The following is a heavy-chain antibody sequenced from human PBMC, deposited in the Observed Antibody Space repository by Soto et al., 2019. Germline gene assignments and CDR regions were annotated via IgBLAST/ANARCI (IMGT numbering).Heavy chain of an antibody. D-gene: IGHD2-15*01. CDR2: IYWYDDK. Sequence: QITLKESGPTLVKPTQTLTLTCTFSGFLLTTSGVGVVWIRQPPGKALEWLALIYWYDDKRYSPSLKTSLTTTRDISKTQVVLTRTNMAPVDTATYLCAHRPVTDSNYGMDVRGQGTTVTVSS. CDR1: GFLLTTSGVG. J-gene: IGHJ6*02. CDR3: AHRPVTDSNYGMDV. V-gene: IGHV2-5*01.